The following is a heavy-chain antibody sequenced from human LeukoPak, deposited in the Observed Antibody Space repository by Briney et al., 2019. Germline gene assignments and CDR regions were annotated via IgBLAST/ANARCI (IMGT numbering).Heavy chain of an antibody. V-gene: IGHV1-18*01. CDR1: GYTFTSYG. CDR3: AREGRPYYYYGMDV. Sequence: ASVKVSCKASGYTFTSYGISWVRQAPGQGLEGMGLISAYNGNTNYAQKLQGRVTMTTDTSTSTAYMELRSLRSDDTAVYYCAREGRPYYYYGMDVWGQGTTVTVSS. J-gene: IGHJ6*02. CDR2: ISAYNGNT.